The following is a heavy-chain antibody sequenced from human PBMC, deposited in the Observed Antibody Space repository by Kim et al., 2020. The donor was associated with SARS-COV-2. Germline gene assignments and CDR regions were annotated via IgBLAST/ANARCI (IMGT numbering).Heavy chain of an antibody. Sequence: NPSLKSRVTMSVDTSKNQCSLKLSSVTAADTAVYYCAREILIAVAGTFDYWGQGTLVTVSS. CDR3: AREILIAVAGTFDY. D-gene: IGHD6-19*01. V-gene: IGHV4-4*07. J-gene: IGHJ4*02.